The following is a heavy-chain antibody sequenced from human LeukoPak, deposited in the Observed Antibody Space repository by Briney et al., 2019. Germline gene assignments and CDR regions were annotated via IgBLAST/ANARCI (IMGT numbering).Heavy chain of an antibody. V-gene: IGHV4-39*01. CDR3: ARVTGGYCSSTICDAGYYCYYYMDV. D-gene: IGHD2-2*03. Sequence: PSETLSLTCTVSGGSISSCSYYWGRIRQPPGKGLEWNGSFYYSGSTYYNPSLKSRVTIAVDTSKNQLSLKLSSVTAADMDVYYCARVTGGYCSSTICDAGYYCYYYMDVWGKGTTVTVSS. J-gene: IGHJ6*03. CDR2: FYYSGST. CDR1: GGSISSCSYY.